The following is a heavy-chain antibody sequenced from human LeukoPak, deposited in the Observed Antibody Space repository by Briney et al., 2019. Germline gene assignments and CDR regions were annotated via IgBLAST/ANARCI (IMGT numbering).Heavy chain of an antibody. V-gene: IGHV4-34*01. CDR1: GGSFSGYY. J-gene: IGHJ6*03. D-gene: IGHD6-13*01. Sequence: SETLSLTCAVYGGSFSGYYWSWIRQPPGKGLEWIGEINHSGSTNYNPSLKSRVTISVDTSKNQFSLKLSSVTAADTAVYYCARGNLGYSSSWKKDYYYYYMDVWGKGTTVTVSS. CDR2: INHSGST. CDR3: ARGNLGYSSSWKKDYYYYYMDV.